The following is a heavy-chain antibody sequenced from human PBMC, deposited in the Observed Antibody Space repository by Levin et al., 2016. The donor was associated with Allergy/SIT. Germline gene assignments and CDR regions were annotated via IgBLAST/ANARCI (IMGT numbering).Heavy chain of an antibody. V-gene: IGHV3-33*01. CDR2: IWYDGSNK. J-gene: IGHJ1*01. Sequence: WIRQPPGKGLEWVAVIWYDGSNKYYADSVKGRFTISRDNSKNTLYLQMNSLRAEDTAVYYCARDHAIFGELYLNEYFQHWGQGTLVTVSS. CDR3: ARDHAIFGELYLNEYFQH. D-gene: IGHD3-10*01.